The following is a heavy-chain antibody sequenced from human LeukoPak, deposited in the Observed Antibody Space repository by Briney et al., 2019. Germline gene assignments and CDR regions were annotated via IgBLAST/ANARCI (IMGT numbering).Heavy chain of an antibody. CDR2: IYYRGSS. Sequence: PSQTLSLTCTVSGASISSDGHYWNWIRQYPGKGLEWIGYIYYRGSSYYNPSLKSRVTMSIDTSQNQLSLKLSSVTAADTAIYYCASYYYGSLESFDIWGQGTMVTVSS. CDR3: ASYYYGSLESFDI. J-gene: IGHJ3*02. V-gene: IGHV4-31*03. D-gene: IGHD3-22*01. CDR1: GASISSDGHY.